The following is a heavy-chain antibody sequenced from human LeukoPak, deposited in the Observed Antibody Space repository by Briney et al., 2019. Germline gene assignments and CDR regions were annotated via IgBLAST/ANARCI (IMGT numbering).Heavy chain of an antibody. J-gene: IGHJ3*02. CDR3: ARVVRYFDGRDAFDI. V-gene: IGHV3-74*01. Sequence: PGGSLRLSCAASGFAFSSYWMHWVRQAPGKGLVWVSRINSDGSSTSYADSVKGRFTISRDNAKNTLYLQMNSLRAEDTAVYYCARVVRYFDGRDAFDIWGQGTMVTVSS. CDR2: INSDGSST. D-gene: IGHD3-9*01. CDR1: GFAFSSYW.